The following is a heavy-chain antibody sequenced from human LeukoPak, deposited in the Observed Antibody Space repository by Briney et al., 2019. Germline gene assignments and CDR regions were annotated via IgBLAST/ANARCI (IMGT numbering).Heavy chain of an antibody. D-gene: IGHD5-24*01. CDR2: ISSSSSYI. CDR1: GFTFSTYT. Sequence: PGGSLRLSCTASGFTFSTYTMNWVRQAPGKGLEWVSSISSSSSYIYYADSVEGRFTISRDNARNSMFLQMNSLRADDTAVYYCAREPKRGDGYTYDYWSQGTLVTVSS. CDR3: AREPKRGDGYTYDY. J-gene: IGHJ4*02. V-gene: IGHV3-21*04.